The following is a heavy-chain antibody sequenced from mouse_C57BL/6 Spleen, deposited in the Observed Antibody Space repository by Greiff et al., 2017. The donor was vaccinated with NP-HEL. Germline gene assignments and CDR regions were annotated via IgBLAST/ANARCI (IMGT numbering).Heavy chain of an antibody. Sequence: EVKLMESGGGLVKPGGSLKLSCAASGFTFSSYAMSWVRQTPEKRLEWVATISDGGSYTYYPANVKGRFTISRDNAKNNLYLQMSHLKSEDTAMYYCARDRDMITPRYFAVWGTGTPVTVSA. CDR3: ARDRDMITPRYFAV. CDR2: ISDGGSYT. D-gene: IGHD2-4*01. J-gene: IGHJ1*03. V-gene: IGHV5-4*01. CDR1: GFTFSSYA.